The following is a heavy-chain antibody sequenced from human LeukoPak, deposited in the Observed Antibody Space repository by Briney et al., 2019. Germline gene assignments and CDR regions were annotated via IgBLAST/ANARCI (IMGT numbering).Heavy chain of an antibody. J-gene: IGHJ4*02. Sequence: PSETLSLTCAVYGGSFSGYYWSWIRQPPGKGLEWIGEINHSGSTNYNPSLKSRVTISVDTSKNQFSLKLSSVTAADTAVYYCARQLRRGTTYYYGSGSYLDYWGQGTLVTVSS. CDR3: ARQLRRGTTYYYGSGSYLDY. V-gene: IGHV4-34*01. CDR2: INHSGST. D-gene: IGHD3-10*01. CDR1: GGSFSGYY.